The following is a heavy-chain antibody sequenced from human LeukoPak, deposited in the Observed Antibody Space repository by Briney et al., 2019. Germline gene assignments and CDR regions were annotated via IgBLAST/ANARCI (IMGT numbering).Heavy chain of an antibody. J-gene: IGHJ6*02. CDR1: GFTFSSYA. CDR2: IKQDGSEK. CDR3: ARDRRGVYYYGMDV. D-gene: IGHD3-16*01. V-gene: IGHV3-7*01. Sequence: PGGSLRLSCAASGFTFSSYAMSWVRQAPGKGLEWVANIKQDGSEKYYVDSVKGRFTISRDNAKNSLYLQMNSLRAEDTAVYYCARDRRGVYYYGMDVWGQGTTVTVSS.